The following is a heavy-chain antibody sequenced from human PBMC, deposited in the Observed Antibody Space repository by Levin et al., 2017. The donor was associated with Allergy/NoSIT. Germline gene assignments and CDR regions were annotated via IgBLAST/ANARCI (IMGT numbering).Heavy chain of an antibody. CDR3: ARVAGAFDI. Sequence: SQTLSLTCAVSGGSVSSGGYGWTWIRQPPGKGLEWIGYIYHTGDTYYNPSVESRVTISLDKSKNQFSLRLSSVTAADTAMYYCARVAGAFDIWGQGTMVSVSS. V-gene: IGHV4-30-2*01. CDR1: GGSVSSGGYG. CDR2: IYHTGDT. J-gene: IGHJ3*02.